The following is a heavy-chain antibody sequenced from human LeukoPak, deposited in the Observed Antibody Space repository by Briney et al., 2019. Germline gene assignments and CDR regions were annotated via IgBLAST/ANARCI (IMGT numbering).Heavy chain of an antibody. J-gene: IGHJ5*02. CDR2: IRYDGSNK. Sequence: GGSLGLSCAASGFIFSSYDRHWVRQAPGKGLEWVAFIRYDGSNKYYADSVRGRFTISRDDSKDTLYLQMNSLRGDDTAVYYCAKGSGYYTYNWFDPWGQGTLVTVSS. CDR1: GFIFSSYD. D-gene: IGHD3-3*01. CDR3: AKGSGYYTYNWFDP. V-gene: IGHV3-30*02.